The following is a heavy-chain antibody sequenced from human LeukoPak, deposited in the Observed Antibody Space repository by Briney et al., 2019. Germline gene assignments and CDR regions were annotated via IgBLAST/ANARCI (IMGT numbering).Heavy chain of an antibody. Sequence: PGGSLILSCAASGFTFSTYEINWVRQAPGKGLEWLSHISTSGSSIHYADSVKGRFTISRDNAKNSLYLQMNSLRVEDTAVYYCARDATTELGTVYMDVWGKGTTVTVSS. CDR1: GFTFSTYE. CDR3: ARDATTELGTVYMDV. D-gene: IGHD4-17*01. V-gene: IGHV3-48*03. CDR2: ISTSGSSI. J-gene: IGHJ6*03.